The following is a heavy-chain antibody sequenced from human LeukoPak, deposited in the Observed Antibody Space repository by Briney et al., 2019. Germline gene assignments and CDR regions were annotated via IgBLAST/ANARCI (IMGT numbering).Heavy chain of an antibody. CDR2: MNYGGST. CDR3: ARRVPGRSGNWFDP. CDR1: GGSISNNDYF. J-gene: IGHJ5*02. D-gene: IGHD2-2*01. V-gene: IGHV4-39*01. Sequence: SETLSLTCTVSGGSISNNDYFWGWIRQPPGKGLEWIGSMNYGGSTHDNPSLKSRVTISVDTSKNQVSLKLSSVTAANTAVYYCARRVPGRSGNWFDPWGQGTLVTVSS.